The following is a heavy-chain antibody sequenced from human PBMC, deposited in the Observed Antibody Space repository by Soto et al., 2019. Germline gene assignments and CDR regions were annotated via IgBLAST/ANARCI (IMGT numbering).Heavy chain of an antibody. CDR1: GYSFTSYW. Sequence: GESLKISCKGSGYSFTSYWIGWVRQMPGKGLEWMGIIYPGDSDTRYSPSFQGQVTISADKSISTAYLQWSSLKASDTAMYYCASASVDXDFWSGYNRYYYYGMDVWGQGTTVTVSS. D-gene: IGHD3-3*01. CDR3: ASASVDXDFWSGYNRYYYYGMDV. J-gene: IGHJ6*02. CDR2: IYPGDSDT. V-gene: IGHV5-51*01.